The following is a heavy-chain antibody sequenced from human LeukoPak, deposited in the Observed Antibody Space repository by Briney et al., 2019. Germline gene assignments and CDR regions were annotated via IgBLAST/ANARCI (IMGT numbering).Heavy chain of an antibody. Sequence: GGSLRLSCAASGFTVSSNYMSWVRQAPGKGLEWVSVIYSGGSTYYADSVKGRFTISRDNSKNTLYLQMNSLRAEDTAVYYCAANGGSQAPDAFDIWGQGTMVTVSS. CDR3: AANGGSQAPDAFDI. CDR2: IYSGGST. CDR1: GFTVSSNY. J-gene: IGHJ3*02. V-gene: IGHV3-53*01. D-gene: IGHD1-26*01.